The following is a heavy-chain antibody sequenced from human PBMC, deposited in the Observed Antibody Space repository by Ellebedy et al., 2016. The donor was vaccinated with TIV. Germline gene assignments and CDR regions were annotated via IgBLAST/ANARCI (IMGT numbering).Heavy chain of an antibody. Sequence: SETLSLXCNVSGGSISNYYWSWIRQPAGKGLEWIGRIYTSGSTNYNPSLKSRVTMSVDTSKNQFSLKLSSVTAADTAVYYCARAGNWNSLDAFDIWGQGTMVTVSS. J-gene: IGHJ3*02. CDR3: ARAGNWNSLDAFDI. D-gene: IGHD1-7*01. CDR2: IYTSGST. V-gene: IGHV4-4*07. CDR1: GGSISNYY.